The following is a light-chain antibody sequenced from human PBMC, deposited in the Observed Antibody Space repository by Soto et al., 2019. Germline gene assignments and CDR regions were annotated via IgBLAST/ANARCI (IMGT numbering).Light chain of an antibody. CDR3: SSYTSRSTWV. CDR1: SSDVGGYNY. CDR2: DVS. Sequence: QSALTQPASVSGSPGQSIAISCTGTSSDVGGYNYVSWYQQHPGKTPNLMIYDVSNRPSGVSNRFSGSKSGNTASLTSSGLQAEDEADYCSSYTSRSTWVFGGGTQLTVL. J-gene: IGLJ3*02. V-gene: IGLV2-14*01.